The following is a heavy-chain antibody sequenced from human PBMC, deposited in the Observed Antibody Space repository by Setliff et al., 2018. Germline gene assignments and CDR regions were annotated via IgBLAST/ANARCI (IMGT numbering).Heavy chain of an antibody. CDR2: IIPMFDTG. D-gene: IGHD3-22*01. CDR3: ARDKADYYDSSCYSGASDV. Sequence: SVKVSCKASGGTFGSSALSWVRQAPGQGLEWMGGIIPMFDTGIYAEKFQGRVTLSADESTSTVYMELTRLRPEDTAIYYCARDKADYYDSSCYSGASDVWGQGTMFTVSS. CDR1: GGTFGSSA. J-gene: IGHJ3*01. V-gene: IGHV1-69*13.